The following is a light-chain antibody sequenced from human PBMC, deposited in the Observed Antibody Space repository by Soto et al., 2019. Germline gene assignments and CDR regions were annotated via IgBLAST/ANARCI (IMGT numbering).Light chain of an antibody. CDR1: QSSNSN. Sequence: QFSARKSLSLRQSATLSSRASQSSNSNAAWYQQSPGQPPRLLIYRASTRTPSIPARCSGSGSGTEFPLTISRLQSEYFAVYSCHQYHYLWAFGQGTKVDIK. J-gene: IGKJ1*01. V-gene: IGKV3-15*01. CDR3: HQYHYLWA. CDR2: RAS.